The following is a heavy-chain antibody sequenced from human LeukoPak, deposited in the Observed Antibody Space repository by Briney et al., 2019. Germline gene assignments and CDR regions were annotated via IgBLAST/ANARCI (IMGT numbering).Heavy chain of an antibody. V-gene: IGHV4-59*01. Sequence: SETLSLTCTVSGDSINRYYWSWIRQPPGKGLEWIGYIDYSGSTNYNPSLKSRVTISVDTSNNHFSLKLSSVTAADTAVYYCARVPVSGWDFDYWGQGTLVTVSS. CDR3: ARVPVSGWDFDY. CDR2: IDYSGST. D-gene: IGHD6-19*01. J-gene: IGHJ4*02. CDR1: GDSINRYY.